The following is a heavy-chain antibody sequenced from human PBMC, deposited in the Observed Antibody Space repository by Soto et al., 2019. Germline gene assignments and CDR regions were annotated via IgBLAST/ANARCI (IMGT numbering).Heavy chain of an antibody. J-gene: IGHJ6*02. CDR1: GFSFSSYA. D-gene: IGHD1-26*01. Sequence: EVQLLESGGGLGQPGGSLRLSCAASGFSFSSYAMTWVRQAPGRGLEWVSAISGSGSPTYYADSVKGRFTISRDNSKNXLYLQMNSQRADDTAVYYCARDMSGGTYNYYYGLDVWGQGTTVTVSS. CDR2: ISGSGSPT. CDR3: ARDMSGGTYNYYYGLDV. V-gene: IGHV3-23*01.